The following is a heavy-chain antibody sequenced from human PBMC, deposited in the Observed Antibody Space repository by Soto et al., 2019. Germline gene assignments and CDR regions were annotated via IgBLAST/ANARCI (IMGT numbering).Heavy chain of an antibody. V-gene: IGHV4-31*02. CDR2: VSVSGNA. CDR3: ARALGGVSASGMDV. CDR1: GDSIGTGAFY. J-gene: IGHJ6*02. Sequence: HLQESGPRLVAPSQTLSLRCTVSGDSIGTGAFYWTWIRQFPGKGLEWIGYVSVSGNAYYNPTLRSRVDMSIETSENQLSLRLLSVTAADAAVYLCARALGGVSASGMDVWGQGTTVTVSS. D-gene: IGHD3-3*01.